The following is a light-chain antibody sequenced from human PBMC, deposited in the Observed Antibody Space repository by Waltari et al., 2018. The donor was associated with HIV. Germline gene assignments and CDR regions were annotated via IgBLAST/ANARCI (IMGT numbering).Light chain of an antibody. CDR1: QGISGN. CDR3: QQYDNWPLT. J-gene: IGKJ4*01. V-gene: IGKV3-15*01. CDR2: RAS. Sequence: EIVMTQSPATLSVSPGERGTLSCRASQGISGNLAWYQLKPGLPPRLLIYRASTRSTGVPARFSGSGSWTDFTLIISSLQSEDFAVYYCQQYDNWPLTFGGGTKLEIK.